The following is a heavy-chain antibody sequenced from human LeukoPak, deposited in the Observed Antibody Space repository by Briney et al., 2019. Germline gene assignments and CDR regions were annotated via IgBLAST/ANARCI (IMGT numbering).Heavy chain of an antibody. CDR2: ISSSAATI. CDR1: GFPFSTYD. Sequence: GGSLRLSCAASGFPFSTYDMNLVRQAPGKGLEWVSYISSSAATIYYADSVRGRFTISRDNARNSLYLQMNSLRAEDTAIYYCARVGAYAAVNWWGQGTQVTVSS. CDR3: ARVGAYAAVNW. J-gene: IGHJ4*02. V-gene: IGHV3-48*03. D-gene: IGHD1-20*01.